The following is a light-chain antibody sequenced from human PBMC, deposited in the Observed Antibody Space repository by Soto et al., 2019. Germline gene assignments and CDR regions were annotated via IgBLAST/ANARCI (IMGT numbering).Light chain of an antibody. CDR1: QSISSY. V-gene: IGKV1-39*01. CDR2: AAS. CDR3: EQCYSTPRT. Sequence: DIQMTQSPSSLSASVGDRVTITCRASQSISSYLNWYQQKPGKAPKLLIYAASSLQSAVPSRFSGSGSGTDFTLTISRLQTEDFATYYCEQCYSTPRTFGQGTRVVIK. J-gene: IGKJ1*01.